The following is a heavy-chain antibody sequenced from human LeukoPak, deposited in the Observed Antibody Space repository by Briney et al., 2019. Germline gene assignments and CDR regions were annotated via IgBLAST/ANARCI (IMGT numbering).Heavy chain of an antibody. D-gene: IGHD5-18*01. CDR3: ASMGMVKDY. CDR2: ISSSSSYI. Sequence: PGGSLRLSVPASGFTFISYTINWVRQAPGKGLEWVSSISSSSSYIYYADSVKGRFTISRDNAKNSLYLQMNSLRAEDTAVYYCASMGMVKDYWGQGTLVTVSS. J-gene: IGHJ4*02. CDR1: GFTFISYT. V-gene: IGHV3-21*01.